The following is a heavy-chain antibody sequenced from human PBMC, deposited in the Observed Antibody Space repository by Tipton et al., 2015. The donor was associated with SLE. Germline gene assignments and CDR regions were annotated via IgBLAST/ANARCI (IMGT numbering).Heavy chain of an antibody. CDR3: ARYYYDSSATFDY. D-gene: IGHD3-22*01. V-gene: IGHV4-39*07. J-gene: IGHJ4*02. CDR2: INHSGST. Sequence: TLSLTCTVSGGSISSSSYYWGWIRQPPGKGLEWIGEINHSGSTNYNPSLKSRVTISVDTSKNQFSLKLSSVTAADTAVYYCARYYYDSSATFDYWGQGTLVTVSS. CDR1: GGSISSSSYY.